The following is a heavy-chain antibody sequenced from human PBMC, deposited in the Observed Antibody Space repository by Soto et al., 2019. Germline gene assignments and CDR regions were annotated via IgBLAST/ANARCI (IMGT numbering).Heavy chain of an antibody. CDR1: GFTFSSSV. Sequence: QVQLVESGGGVVQPGRSLRLSCAASGFTFSSSVMHWVRQAPGRGLEWVAVIWSDGSKKYYADSVTGRFAISRDNSINTLYLQMSSLSAEDTAVYYFAREVLWSGYHYALDFWGQGTTVTVSS. D-gene: IGHD3-3*01. CDR3: AREVLWSGYHYALDF. V-gene: IGHV3-33*01. CDR2: IWSDGSKK. J-gene: IGHJ6*02.